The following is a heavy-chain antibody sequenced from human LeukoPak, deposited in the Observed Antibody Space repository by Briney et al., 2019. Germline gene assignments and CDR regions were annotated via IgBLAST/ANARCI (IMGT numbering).Heavy chain of an antibody. D-gene: IGHD6-19*01. V-gene: IGHV3-30*18. CDR3: AKEGRPGSIAVAGANWFDP. CDR2: ISYDGSNK. CDR1: GFTFSSYG. J-gene: IGHJ5*02. Sequence: PGRSLRLSCAASGFTFSSYGMHWVRQAPGKGLEWVAVISYDGSNKYYADSVKGRFTISRDNSKNTLYLQMNSLRAEDTAVYYCAKEGRPGSIAVAGANWFDPWGQGTLATVSS.